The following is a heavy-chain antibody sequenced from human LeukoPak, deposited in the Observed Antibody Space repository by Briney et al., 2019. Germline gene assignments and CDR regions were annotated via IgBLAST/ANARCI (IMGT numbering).Heavy chain of an antibody. D-gene: IGHD1-7*01. Sequence: GGSLRLSCAASGFSISSYEMDWVRQAPGKGLQWVSHISSSGSTIWYADSVKGRFTISRDNAKNSLYLQMNSLRAEDTAVYYCARVELAPYYYYMDVWGKGTTVTVSS. J-gene: IGHJ6*03. CDR3: ARVELAPYYYYMDV. CDR2: ISSSGSTI. CDR1: GFSISSYE. V-gene: IGHV3-48*03.